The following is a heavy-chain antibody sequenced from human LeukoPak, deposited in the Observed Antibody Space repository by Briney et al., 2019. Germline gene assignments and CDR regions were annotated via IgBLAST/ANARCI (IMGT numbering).Heavy chain of an antibody. CDR3: TPTYYDILTGSTTDAFDI. CDR2: IRSKAYGGTT. CDR1: GFTFGDYA. J-gene: IGHJ3*02. D-gene: IGHD3-9*01. V-gene: IGHV3-49*04. Sequence: PGGSLRLSCTASGFTFGDYAMSWVRQAPGKGLEWVGFIRSKAYGGTTECAASVKGRFTISRDDSKSIAYLQMNSLKTEDTAVYYCTPTYYDILTGSTTDAFDIWGQGTMVTVSS.